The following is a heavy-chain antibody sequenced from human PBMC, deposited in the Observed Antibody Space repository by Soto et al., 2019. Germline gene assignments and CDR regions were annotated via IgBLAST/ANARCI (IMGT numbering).Heavy chain of an antibody. Sequence: KPSETLSLTCTVSGGSISSYYWSWIRQPPGKGLEWIGYIYYSGSTNYNPSLKSRVTTSVDTSKNHFSLKLSSVTAADTAVYYCARGTIFGVVPVPPYYNYYMDVWGKGTTVTVSS. CDR1: GGSISSYY. D-gene: IGHD3-3*01. J-gene: IGHJ6*03. CDR3: ARGTIFGVVPVPPYYNYYMDV. CDR2: IYYSGST. V-gene: IGHV4-59*01.